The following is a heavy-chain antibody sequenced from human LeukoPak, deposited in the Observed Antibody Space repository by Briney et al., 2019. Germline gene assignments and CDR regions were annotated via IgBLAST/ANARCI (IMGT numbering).Heavy chain of an antibody. J-gene: IGHJ3*02. Sequence: VKVSCRASGGTFSSYAINCVRHHPGQGGEWMGRIFPIYRTAKYAQKFQGGVTVTTHESTSTAYRELSSRRHEDTAMYYCARDRGERDSTWSLPAHGFDIWGQGTMVTVSS. CDR1: GGTFSSYA. D-gene: IGHD6-13*01. CDR2: IFPIYRTA. V-gene: IGHV1-69*05. CDR3: ARDRGERDSTWSLPAHGFDI.